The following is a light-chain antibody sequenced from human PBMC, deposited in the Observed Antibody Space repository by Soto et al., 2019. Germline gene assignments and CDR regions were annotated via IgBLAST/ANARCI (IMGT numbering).Light chain of an antibody. Sequence: EIVMTQSPATLSVSPGERATLSCRASQNVYTNLAWYQQKPGQAPRLLIYGASTRATGIAARFSGTGSGTQFTLTISSLQSGDFAVYYCQQYNGWPPYTFGQGTKLEIK. CDR2: GAS. J-gene: IGKJ2*01. CDR3: QQYNGWPPYT. V-gene: IGKV3-15*01. CDR1: QNVYTN.